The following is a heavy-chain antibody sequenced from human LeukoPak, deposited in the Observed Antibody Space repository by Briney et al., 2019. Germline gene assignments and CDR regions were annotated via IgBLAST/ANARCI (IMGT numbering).Heavy chain of an antibody. D-gene: IGHD3-10*01. CDR2: FDPEDGET. Sequence: ASVKVSCKVSGYTLTELSMHWVRQAPGKGLEWMGGFDPEDGETIYAQKFQGRVTTTEDTSTDTAYMELSSLRSEDTAVYYCATGHYGSGSYANWFDPWGQGTLVTVSS. J-gene: IGHJ5*02. CDR1: GYTLTELS. CDR3: ATGHYGSGSYANWFDP. V-gene: IGHV1-24*01.